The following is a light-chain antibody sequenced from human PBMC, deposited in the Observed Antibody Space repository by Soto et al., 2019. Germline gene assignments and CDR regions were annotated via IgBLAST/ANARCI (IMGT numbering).Light chain of an antibody. CDR1: QSISSY. V-gene: IGKV1-39*01. CDR3: HQSYSTPLT. CDR2: AAS. Sequence: DIQMTQSPSSLSASVGDRVTITCRASQSISSYLNWYQQKPGKAPKLLIYAASSLQSGVPSRFSGSGSGTDFTLTISSLQTEDFATYDCHQSYSTPLTFGGGTKVEIK. J-gene: IGKJ4*01.